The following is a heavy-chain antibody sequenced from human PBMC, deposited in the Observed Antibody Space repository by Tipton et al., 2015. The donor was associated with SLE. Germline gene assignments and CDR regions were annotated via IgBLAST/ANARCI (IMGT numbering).Heavy chain of an antibody. CDR2: VYGGSGDT. J-gene: IGHJ4*02. CDR1: GFSFNTYA. CDR3: ASSLLTVFAGFDY. Sequence: SLRLSCTASGFSFNTYAMGWVRQAPGRGLEWVSSVYGGSGDTLYADSMKGRFTISRDNSKNTLYLQMNSLRAEDTAVYYCASSLLTVFAGFDYWGQGTLVTVSS. D-gene: IGHD3-3*01. V-gene: IGHV3-23*03.